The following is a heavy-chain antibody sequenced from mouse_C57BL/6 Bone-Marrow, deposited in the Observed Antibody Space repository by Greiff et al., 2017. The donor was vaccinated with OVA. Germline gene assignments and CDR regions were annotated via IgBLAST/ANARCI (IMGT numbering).Heavy chain of an antibody. CDR2: IWWDADK. V-gene: IGHV8-8*01. CDR1: GFSLSTFGMG. D-gene: IGHD1-1*01. J-gene: IGHJ3*01. CDR3: ARPDYYGSSPFAY. Sequence: QVTLKECGPGILQPSQTLSLTCSFSGFSLSTFGMGVGWIRQPSGKGLEWLAHIWWDADKYYNPALKRRLTISKDTSKNQVFLKIAHVETADTATYYCARPDYYGSSPFAYWGQGTLVTVSA.